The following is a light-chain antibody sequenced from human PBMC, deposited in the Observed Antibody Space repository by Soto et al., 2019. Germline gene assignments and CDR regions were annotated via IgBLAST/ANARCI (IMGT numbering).Light chain of an antibody. CDR1: SSDVGYYDY. J-gene: IGLJ1*01. CDR3: SSYAGSNNFV. V-gene: IGLV2-8*01. CDR2: EVT. Sequence: QSALTQPPSASGFPGQSVTISCTGTSSDVGYYDYVSWYQQHPGKAPKLVIYEVTKRPSGVPDRVSASKSGNTASLTVSGLRAEGEADYYCSSYAGSNNFVFGSGTKAPS.